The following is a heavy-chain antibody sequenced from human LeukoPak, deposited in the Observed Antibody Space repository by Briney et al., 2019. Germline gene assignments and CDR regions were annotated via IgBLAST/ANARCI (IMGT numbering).Heavy chain of an antibody. CDR1: GGSISTYY. J-gene: IGHJ4*02. CDR3: AREPKGVYGSESYFADHFDY. V-gene: IGHV4-4*07. CDR2: IFSSGTS. D-gene: IGHD3-10*01. Sequence: SETLSLTCTVSGGSISTYYWSWIRQSAGKGLEWIGRIFSSGTSNYSPSLQSRVTMSVDTSKNQFSLRLSSVTAADTAVYYCAREPKGVYGSESYFADHFDYWGQGILVTVPS.